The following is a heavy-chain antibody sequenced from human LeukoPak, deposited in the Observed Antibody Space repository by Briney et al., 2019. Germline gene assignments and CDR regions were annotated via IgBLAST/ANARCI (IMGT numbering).Heavy chain of an antibody. CDR1: GFTFSSYG. J-gene: IGHJ4*02. CDR2: IRYDGSNK. Sequence: GGSLRLSCAASGFTFSSYGMHWVRQAPGKGLEWVAFIRYDGSNKYYADSVKGRFTISRDNSKNTLYLQMNSLRAEDTAVYYCAKDPLSGWPHFDYWGQGTLVTVSS. D-gene: IGHD6-19*01. CDR3: AKDPLSGWPHFDY. V-gene: IGHV3-30*02.